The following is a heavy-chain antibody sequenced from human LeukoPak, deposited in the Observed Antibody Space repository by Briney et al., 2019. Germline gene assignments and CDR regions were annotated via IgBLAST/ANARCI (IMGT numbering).Heavy chain of an antibody. CDR3: ARSYTSSTILPTH. CDR1: GYTFSNFY. Sequence: GASVKVSCTTSGYTFSNFYITWVRQAPGQGLEWMGWIYPNSGVRKYAQNFQGRVALTRDISISTAYMGLSSLRSDDTAVYYCARSYTSSTILPTHWGQGTLVTVSS. V-gene: IGHV1-2*02. D-gene: IGHD2/OR15-2a*01. J-gene: IGHJ4*02. CDR2: IYPNSGVR.